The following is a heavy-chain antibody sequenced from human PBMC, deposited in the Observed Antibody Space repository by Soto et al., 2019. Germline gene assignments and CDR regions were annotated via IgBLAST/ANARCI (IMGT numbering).Heavy chain of an antibody. D-gene: IGHD3-16*01. J-gene: IGHJ3*01. Sequence: QVQLQESGPGLVKPSQTLSLTCTVSGDSISSGGYYWTWIRQHPGKGLEWIAYIHYSESTYYNPSLKSXXVXSTXTSKNQFSLRLSSVTAADTAVYYCTRGAWGYAFDVWGQGTMVTVSS. CDR3: TRGAWGYAFDV. V-gene: IGHV4-31*03. CDR2: IHYSEST. CDR1: GDSISSGGYY.